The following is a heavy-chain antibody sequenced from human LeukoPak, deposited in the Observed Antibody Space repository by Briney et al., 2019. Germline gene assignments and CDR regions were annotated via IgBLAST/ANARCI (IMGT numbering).Heavy chain of an antibody. CDR1: GFTFGDYA. D-gene: IGHD3-10*01. V-gene: IGHV3-7*01. Sequence: PGGSLRLSCTASGFTFGDYAMSWVRQAPGRGPEWVANIKQGGGEIYYVDSVKGRFTISRDNAKSTVYLQMNSLRTDDTAVYYCARDGMTYGRHFDYWGQGILVTVSS. CDR2: IKQGGGEI. CDR3: ARDGMTYGRHFDY. J-gene: IGHJ4*02.